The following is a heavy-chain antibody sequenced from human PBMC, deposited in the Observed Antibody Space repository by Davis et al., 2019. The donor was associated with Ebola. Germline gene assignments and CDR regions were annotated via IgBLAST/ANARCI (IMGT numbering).Heavy chain of an antibody. Sequence: GESLKISCAASGFTFSSYAMHWVRQAPGKGLEWVAVISYDGSNKYYADSVKGRFTISRDNSKNTLYLQMNSLRAEDTAVYYCAKDARPWSGLCWFDPWGQGTLVTVSS. V-gene: IGHV3-30-3*01. J-gene: IGHJ5*02. CDR1: GFTFSSYA. D-gene: IGHD3-3*01. CDR2: ISYDGSNK. CDR3: AKDARPWSGLCWFDP.